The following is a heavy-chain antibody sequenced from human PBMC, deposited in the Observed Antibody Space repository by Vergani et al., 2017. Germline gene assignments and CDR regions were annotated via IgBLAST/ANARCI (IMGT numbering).Heavy chain of an antibody. V-gene: IGHV5-10-1*01. CDR1: GYSFTSYW. CDR2: IDPSDSYT. Sequence: EVQLVQSGAEVKKPGESLRISCKGSGYSFTSYWISWVRQMPGKGLEWMGRIDPSDSYTNYSPSFQGHVTISADKSISTAYLQWSSLKASDTAMYYCARRAARHSYYYGMDVWGQGTTVTVSS. CDR3: ARRAARHSYYYGMDV. D-gene: IGHD6-6*01. J-gene: IGHJ6*02.